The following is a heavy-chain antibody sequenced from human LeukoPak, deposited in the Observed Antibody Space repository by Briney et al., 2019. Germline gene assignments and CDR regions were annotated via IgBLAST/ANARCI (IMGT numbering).Heavy chain of an antibody. J-gene: IGHJ3*02. Sequence: GGSLRLSCAASGFTFGNYAMSWVRQAPGKGLEWVSAISASGGSTYYADSVKGRFTISRDNSKNTLYLQMNSLRAEDTAVYYCAMFNCSGGTRYSKSSFDIWGQGTMVTVSS. V-gene: IGHV3-23*01. CDR1: GFTFGNYA. CDR2: ISASGGST. D-gene: IGHD2-15*01. CDR3: AMFNCSGGTRYSKSSFDI.